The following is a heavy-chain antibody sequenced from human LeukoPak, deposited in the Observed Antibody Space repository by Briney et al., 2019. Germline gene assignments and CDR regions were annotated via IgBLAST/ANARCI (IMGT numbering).Heavy chain of an antibody. Sequence: SVKVSCKASGFTFTSSAVQWVRQARGQRLEWIGWIVVGSGNTNYAQKFQERVTITRDMSTSTAYMELSSLRSEDTAVYYCARVSGYCSSTSCYHMDVWGKGTTVTVSS. J-gene: IGHJ6*03. CDR1: GFTFTSSA. CDR2: IVVGSGNT. D-gene: IGHD2-2*01. V-gene: IGHV1-58*01. CDR3: ARVSGYCSSTSCYHMDV.